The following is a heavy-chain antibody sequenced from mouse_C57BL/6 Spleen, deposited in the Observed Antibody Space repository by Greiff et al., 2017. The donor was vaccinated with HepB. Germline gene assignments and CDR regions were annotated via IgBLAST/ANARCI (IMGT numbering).Heavy chain of an antibody. CDR2: IDPETGGT. J-gene: IGHJ4*01. V-gene: IGHV1-15*01. D-gene: IGHD2-1*01. CDR1: GYTFTDYE. CDR3: RNYGYAMDY. Sequence: VKLMESGAELVRPGASVTLSCKASGYTFTDYEMHWVKQTPVHGLEWIGAIDPETGGTAYNQKFKGKAILTADKSSSTAYMELRSLTSEDSAVYYCRNYGYAMDYWGQGTSVTVSS.